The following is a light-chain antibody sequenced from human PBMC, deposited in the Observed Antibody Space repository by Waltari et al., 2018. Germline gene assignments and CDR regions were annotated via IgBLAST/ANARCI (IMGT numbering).Light chain of an antibody. CDR1: QSVSIN. V-gene: IGKV3-15*01. Sequence: EIVMTQSPATLSVSPGERATLSCRASQSVSINLAWYQQKPGQAPRRLIYGASTRATGIPARVSGSGSGTEFTLTISSLQSEDFAVYYCQQYNNWPPRYTFGQGTKLDIK. CDR2: GAS. CDR3: QQYNNWPPRYT. J-gene: IGKJ2*01.